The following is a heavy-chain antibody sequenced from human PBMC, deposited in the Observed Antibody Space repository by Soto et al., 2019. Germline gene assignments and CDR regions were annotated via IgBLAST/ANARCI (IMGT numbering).Heavy chain of an antibody. CDR3: ASDDLFGDNGLDH. V-gene: IGHV3-33*01. Sequence: QVPLVESGGGVVRPGTSLRLSCAATGFSFSAHGMHWVRQAPGKGLEWLAVINDGSEEGYADSVRGRFTIYRDNARNILYLQRDNLRAEDSALYYCASDDLFGDNGLDHWGQGTLVTVSS. CDR1: GFSFSAHG. J-gene: IGHJ4*02. D-gene: IGHD2-21*02. CDR2: INDGSEE.